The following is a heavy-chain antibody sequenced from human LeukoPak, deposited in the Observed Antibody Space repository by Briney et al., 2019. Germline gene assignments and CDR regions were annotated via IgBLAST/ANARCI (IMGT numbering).Heavy chain of an antibody. CDR3: ARTGPGRRWQWLAHDY. Sequence: KSSETLSLTCTVSGGSIRSSYYYWGWIRQPPGKGLEWIGSIYDSGSTYYNPSLKSRVTISVDTSKNQFSLKLNSVTAADTAVYYCARTGPGRRWQWLAHDYWGQGTLVTVSS. CDR2: IYDSGST. D-gene: IGHD6-19*01. CDR1: GGSIRSSYYY. J-gene: IGHJ4*02. V-gene: IGHV4-39*01.